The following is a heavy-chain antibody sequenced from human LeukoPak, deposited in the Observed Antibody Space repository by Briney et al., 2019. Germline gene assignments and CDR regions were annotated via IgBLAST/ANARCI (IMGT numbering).Heavy chain of an antibody. J-gene: IGHJ5*02. CDR2: IYWNDDK. D-gene: IGHD5-24*01. CDR3: AHTIRRSGFDP. V-gene: IGHV2-5*01. Sequence: SGPTLVNPTEILTLTCTFSGFSLSTSGVGVGWIRQPPGKALDWLALIYWNDDKRYSPSLKTRLTITKDTSKNQVVLTMTNIDPVDTATYYCAHTIRRSGFDPWGQGTLVTVSS. CDR1: GFSLSTSGVG.